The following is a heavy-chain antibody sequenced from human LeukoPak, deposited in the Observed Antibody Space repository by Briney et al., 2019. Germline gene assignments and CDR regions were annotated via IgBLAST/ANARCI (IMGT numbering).Heavy chain of an antibody. CDR2: ISGYNGNT. V-gene: IGHV1-18*01. CDR1: GYTFTNYG. CDR3: ARDLTHRRNYDSSGNQIVSAF. J-gene: IGHJ4*02. Sequence: ASVKVSCKASGYTFTNYGTSWVRQAPGQGLECMGWISGYNGNTKYAQKFQGRVTMTTDTSTSTAYMELRSLRSDDTAVYYCARDLTHRRNYDSSGNQIVSAFWGQGTLVTVSS. D-gene: IGHD3-22*01.